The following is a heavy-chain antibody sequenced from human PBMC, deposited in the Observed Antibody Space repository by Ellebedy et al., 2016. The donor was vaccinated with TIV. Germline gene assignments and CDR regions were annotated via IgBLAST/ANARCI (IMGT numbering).Heavy chain of an antibody. CDR1: GGSLNNFY. Sequence: MPSETLSLTCVVSGGSLNNFYGGWIRQSPEKGLEWIGHIHYTGSTYYNPSLRSRVTLSIDASKQQFSLQVHFVTAADTAVYYCARTSAGVAAVSSWLDPWGQGTLVTVSS. CDR2: IHYTGST. J-gene: IGHJ5*02. V-gene: IGHV4-59*01. CDR3: ARTSAGVAAVSSWLDP. D-gene: IGHD6-13*01.